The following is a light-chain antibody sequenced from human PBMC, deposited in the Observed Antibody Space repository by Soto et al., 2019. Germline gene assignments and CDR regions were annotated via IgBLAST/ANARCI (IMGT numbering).Light chain of an antibody. CDR3: QQYNNWLPIT. CDR1: QSVSTN. Sequence: EIVMTQSPATLSVSPGASATLSCRASQSVSTNLAWYQQKPGQVPRVLIYGASTRATEIPARFSGSGSGTEFTLTIDSLQSEDFAVYYCQQYNNWLPITFGQGTRLEIK. J-gene: IGKJ5*01. CDR2: GAS. V-gene: IGKV3-15*01.